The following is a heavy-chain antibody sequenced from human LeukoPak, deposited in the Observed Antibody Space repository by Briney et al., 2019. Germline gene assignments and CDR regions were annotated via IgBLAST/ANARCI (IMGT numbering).Heavy chain of an antibody. V-gene: IGHV4-39*01. CDR3: ARLTALAGHRGAFDI. J-gene: IGHJ3*02. Sequence: PSETLSLTCNVSGGSIGGHTFYWDWIRQPPGKGLEWIATIYYNGNTFYNPSLKSRVAISIDMSKSQFSLRLSSVTAADTAIYYCARLTALAGHRGAFDIWGPGTMVTVSS. CDR2: IYYNGNT. D-gene: IGHD6-19*01. CDR1: GGSIGGHTFY.